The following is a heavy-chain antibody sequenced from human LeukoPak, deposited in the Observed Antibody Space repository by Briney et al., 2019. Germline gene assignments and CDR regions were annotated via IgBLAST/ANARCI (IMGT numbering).Heavy chain of an antibody. D-gene: IGHD1-1*01. J-gene: IGHJ5*02. CDR1: GYTFTDYY. V-gene: IGHV1-2*02. CDR3: ARPGNWWFDP. Sequence: ASVKVSCKASGYTFTDYYMHWVRQAPGQGLEWMGWINPKAGGTNSAQKLQGRVTMTTDTSISTAYMELSRLRSDDTAVYYCARPGNWWFDPWGQGTLVTVSS. CDR2: INPKAGGT.